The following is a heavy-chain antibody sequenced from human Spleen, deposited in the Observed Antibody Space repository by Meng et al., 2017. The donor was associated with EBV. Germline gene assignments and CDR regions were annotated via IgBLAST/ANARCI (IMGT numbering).Heavy chain of an antibody. J-gene: IGHJ5*02. CDR2: IYHGGSA. D-gene: IGHD3-16*01. CDR3: ARGAYDRFGLDP. CDR1: GGSISSGDHP. Sequence: QSQAQEAGSGLVKPSQTLSLTCACSGGSISSGDHPWSWIRQPPGRGLELLGYIYHGGSAFYSPSLKTRVTMSIDKSKNQFSLNVSSVTAADTAFYYCARGAYDRFGLDPWGQGTLVTVSS. V-gene: IGHV4-30-2*01.